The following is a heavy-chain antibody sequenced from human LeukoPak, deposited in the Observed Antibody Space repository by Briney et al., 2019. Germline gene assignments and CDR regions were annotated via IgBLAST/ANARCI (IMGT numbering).Heavy chain of an antibody. V-gene: IGHV4-59*01. Sequence: SETLSLTCTVSGRSISSYYWSWIRQPPGKGLEWIGYIYYSGITGYNPSLNSRVTISVDTSKNQFSLQLSSVTAVDTAVYYCARETVDVTMLPDAFDIWGPGTMVTVSS. CDR1: GRSISSYY. CDR2: IYYSGIT. D-gene: IGHD4/OR15-4a*01. J-gene: IGHJ3*02. CDR3: ARETVDVTMLPDAFDI.